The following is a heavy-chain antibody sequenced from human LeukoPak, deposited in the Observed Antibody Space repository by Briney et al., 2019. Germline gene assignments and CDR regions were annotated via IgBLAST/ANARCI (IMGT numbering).Heavy chain of an antibody. CDR1: GFTFSSYW. CDR3: VKFYEYCSSTSCTGYFDY. CDR2: INQDGSEK. J-gene: IGHJ4*02. V-gene: IGHV3-7*03. D-gene: IGHD2-2*01. Sequence: GGSLRLSCAASGFTFSSYWMSWVRQAPGKGLEGVANINQDGSEKYYVDSVKGRFTISRDNAKNTLYLQMNSLRAEDTAVYYCVKFYEYCSSTSCTGYFDYWGQGTLVTVSS.